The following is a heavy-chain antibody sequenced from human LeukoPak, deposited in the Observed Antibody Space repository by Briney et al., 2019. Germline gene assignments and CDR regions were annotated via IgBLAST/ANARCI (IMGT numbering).Heavy chain of an antibody. D-gene: IGHD3-9*01. J-gene: IGHJ6*03. CDR3: ARDLILRYFDWLPTPYYYYYYMDV. V-gene: IGHV3-48*01. CDR2: ISSSSSTI. Sequence: GGSLRLSCAASGFTFSSYSMNWVRQAPGKGLEWVSYISSSSSTIYYADSVKGRFTISRDNAKNSLYLQMNSLRAEDTAVYYCARDLILRYFDWLPTPYYYYYYMDVWGKGTTVTVSS. CDR1: GFTFSSYS.